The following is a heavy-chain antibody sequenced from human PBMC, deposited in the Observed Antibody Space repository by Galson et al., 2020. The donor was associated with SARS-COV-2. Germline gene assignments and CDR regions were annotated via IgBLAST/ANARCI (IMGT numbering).Heavy chain of an antibody. V-gene: IGHV4-59*01. CDR2: ILYSGSL. CDR3: ARGFQRGPGVLDGFDL. D-gene: IGHD3-10*01. J-gene: IGHJ3*01. CDR1: GGSISTYY. Sequence: SSETMSPTCTVSGGSISTYYGSCIRPLPGNGLESIGYILYSGSLNYHPSLKSRVTIPLATSKAQFSLRLKSVTAADTAVYYCARGFQRGPGVLDGFDLGGQGTMVTVSS.